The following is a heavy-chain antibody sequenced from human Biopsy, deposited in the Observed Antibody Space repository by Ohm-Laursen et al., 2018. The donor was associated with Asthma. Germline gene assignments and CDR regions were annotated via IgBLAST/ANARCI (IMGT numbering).Heavy chain of an antibody. CDR3: SRKAGSCISRTCYSLDF. J-gene: IGHJ4*02. CDR1: GGTFNTYV. D-gene: IGHD2-2*01. CDR2: INSVFGTT. Sequence: GSSVKVSCKSLGGTFNTYVIGWVRQAPGQGLEWMGGINSVFGTTNYPQKFQDRVTITSDDSTSTVYMELSSLRSEDTAVYYLSRKAGSCISRTCYSLDFWGQGTLVTVSS. V-gene: IGHV1-69*01.